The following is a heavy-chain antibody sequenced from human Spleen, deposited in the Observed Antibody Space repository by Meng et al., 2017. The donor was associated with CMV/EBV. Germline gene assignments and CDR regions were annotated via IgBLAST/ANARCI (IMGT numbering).Heavy chain of an antibody. J-gene: IGHJ4*02. D-gene: IGHD3-22*01. CDR1: GFTFSTSW. CDR3: AKEGDRSASYPHFDY. Sequence: GGSLRLSCAASGFTFSTSWMSWVRQAPGKGLEWVANIREDGSSKYYADPVKGRFTISRDNAKNSLFLQMNSLRAEDTAIYYCAKEGDRSASYPHFDYWGQGTLVTVSS. CDR2: IREDGSSK. V-gene: IGHV3-7*03.